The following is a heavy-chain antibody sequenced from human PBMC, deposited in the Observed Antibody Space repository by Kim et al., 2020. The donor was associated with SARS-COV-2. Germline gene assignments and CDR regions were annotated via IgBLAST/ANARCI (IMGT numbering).Heavy chain of an antibody. J-gene: IGHJ4*02. D-gene: IGHD6-19*01. Sequence: GESLKISCKGSGYSFTSYWIGWVRQMPGKGLEWMGIIYPGDSDTRYSPSFQGQVTISADKSISTAYLQWSSLKASDTAMYYYARAVAGTLHPYYFDYWGQGTLVTVSS. V-gene: IGHV5-51*01. CDR2: IYPGDSDT. CDR3: ARAVAGTLHPYYFDY. CDR1: GYSFTSYW.